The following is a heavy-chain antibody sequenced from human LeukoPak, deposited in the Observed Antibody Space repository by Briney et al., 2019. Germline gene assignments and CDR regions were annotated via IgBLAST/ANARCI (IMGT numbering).Heavy chain of an antibody. D-gene: IGHD3-10*01. CDR2: ISSSRSNTI. Sequence: GESLRLSCAASGFTFSIYEMNWVRQAPGKGLEWVSYISSSRSNTIYYADSVKGRFTIYRDDAKNYLYLQMNSLRGEAMSVYYCARYLYYYGSGNYVPGFPDYWGQGTLVTVSS. V-gene: IGHV3-48*03. CDR1: GFTFSIYE. J-gene: IGHJ4*02. CDR3: ARYLYYYGSGNYVPGFPDY.